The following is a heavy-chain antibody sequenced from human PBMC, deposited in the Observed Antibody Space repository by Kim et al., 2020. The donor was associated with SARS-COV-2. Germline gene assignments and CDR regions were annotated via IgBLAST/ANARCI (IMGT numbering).Heavy chain of an antibody. CDR2: IYYSGST. V-gene: IGHV4-39*01. Sequence: SETLSLTCTVSGGSISSSSYYWGWIRQPPGKGLEWIGSIYYSGSTYYNPSLKSRVTISVDTSKNQFSLKLSSVTAADTAVYYCARLAPSYDSSGFNDYWGQGTLVTVSS. J-gene: IGHJ4*02. D-gene: IGHD3-22*01. CDR1: GGSISSSSYY. CDR3: ARLAPSYDSSGFNDY.